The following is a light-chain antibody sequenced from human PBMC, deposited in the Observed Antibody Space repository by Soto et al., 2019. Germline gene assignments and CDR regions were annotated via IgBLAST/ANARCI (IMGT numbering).Light chain of an antibody. Sequence: QSVLTQPASVSGSPGQSITISCTGTSSDVGGYNYVSWYQQHPGKAPKLMIYEVSNRPSGVSNRFSGSKSGNTASLTISGLQAEDEAAYYCSSYTSSSPWGFGGGTKLTVL. CDR3: SSYTSSSPWG. J-gene: IGLJ3*02. CDR1: SSDVGGYNY. V-gene: IGLV2-14*01. CDR2: EVS.